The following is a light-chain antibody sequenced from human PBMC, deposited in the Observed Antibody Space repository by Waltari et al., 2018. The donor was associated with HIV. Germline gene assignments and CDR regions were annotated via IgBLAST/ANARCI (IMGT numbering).Light chain of an antibody. CDR3: QSTDFDGTWV. CDR2: KDI. J-gene: IGLJ3*02. Sequence: SYDLTQTPSLSVSPGQTARINCSRGALPKKYSSWYRQEAGQAPVLLIYKDIERPSGIPERISGSESGTGITLTISGVQAEDEGDYFCQSTDFDGTWVFGGGTRLTVL. CDR1: ALPKKY. V-gene: IGLV3-25*03.